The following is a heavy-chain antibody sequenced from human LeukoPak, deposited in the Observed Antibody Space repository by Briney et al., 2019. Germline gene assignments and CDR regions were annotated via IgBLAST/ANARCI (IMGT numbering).Heavy chain of an antibody. CDR3: ARALGYCSGGSCTRGYNWFDP. J-gene: IGHJ5*02. Sequence: SETLSLTCTVSGGSISSSDYYWGWIRQPPGKGLEWIGSIYYGGSTYYNPSLKSRVTISVDTSVNQFSLKLSFVTTADTAVYYCARALGYCSGGSCTRGYNWFDPWGQGTLVTVPS. CDR1: GGSISSSDYY. D-gene: IGHD2-15*01. CDR2: IYYGGST. V-gene: IGHV4-39*01.